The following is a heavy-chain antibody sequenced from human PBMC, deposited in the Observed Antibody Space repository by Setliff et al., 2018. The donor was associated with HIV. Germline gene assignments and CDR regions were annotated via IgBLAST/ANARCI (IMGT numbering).Heavy chain of an antibody. Sequence: ASVKVSCKASGYTFINYHIIWVRQAPGQGLEWVGSISASSVNTNYTQGRVTMTTDMSTNTAYMELRSLRSADSAVYYCARVPVSNYYYHMDVWG. CDR2: ISASSVNT. J-gene: IGHJ6*03. V-gene: IGHV1-18*01. CDR3: ARVPVSNYYYHMDV. CDR1: GYTFINYH.